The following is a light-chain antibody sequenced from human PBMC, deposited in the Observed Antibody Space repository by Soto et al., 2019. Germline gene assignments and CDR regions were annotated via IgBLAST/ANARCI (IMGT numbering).Light chain of an antibody. J-gene: IGLJ1*01. Sequence: QSVLTQPASVSGSPGQSITISCTGTSSDVGGYNYVSWYQQHPGKAPKLLIYEVSNRPSGVSNRFSGSKSGNTASLTISGLQAEDEADYYCSSYTSSSALSVFXTGTKLAGL. CDR2: EVS. V-gene: IGLV2-14*01. CDR1: SSDVGGYNY. CDR3: SSYTSSSALSV.